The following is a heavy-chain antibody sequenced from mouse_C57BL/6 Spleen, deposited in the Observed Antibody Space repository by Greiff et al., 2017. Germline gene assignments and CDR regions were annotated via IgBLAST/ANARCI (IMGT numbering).Heavy chain of an antibody. CDR1: GFNIKDDY. J-gene: IGHJ3*01. D-gene: IGHD2-1*01. V-gene: IGHV14-4*01. CDR3: TTARGNL. CDR2: LDPENGDT. Sequence: VQLQQSGAELVRPGASVKLSCTASGFNIKDDYMHWVKQRPEQGLEWIGWLDPENGDTEYASKFQGKATITADTSSNTAYLQLSSLTSEDTAVYYCTTARGNLWGQGTLVTVSA.